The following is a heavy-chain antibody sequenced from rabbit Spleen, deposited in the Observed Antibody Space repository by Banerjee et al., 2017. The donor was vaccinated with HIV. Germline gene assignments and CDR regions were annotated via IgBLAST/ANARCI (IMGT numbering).Heavy chain of an antibody. V-gene: IGHV1S40*01. CDR1: GVSFSSSSY. Sequence: QSLEESGGDLVKPGASLTLTCTASGVSFSSSSYMCWVRQAPGKGLEWIACINAVTGKAVYASWAKGRFTFSKTSSTTVTLQMTSLTVADTATYFCARDLVAVIGWNFNLWGPGTLVTVS. D-gene: IGHD1-1*01. J-gene: IGHJ4*01. CDR3: ARDLVAVIGWNFNL. CDR2: INAVTGKA.